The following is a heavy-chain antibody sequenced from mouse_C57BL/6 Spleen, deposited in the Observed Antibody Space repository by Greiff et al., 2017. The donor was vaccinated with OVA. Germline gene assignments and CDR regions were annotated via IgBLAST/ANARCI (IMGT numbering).Heavy chain of an antibody. Sequence: QVQLQQPGAELVMPGASVKLSCKASGYTFTSYWMHWVKQRPGQGLEWIGEIDPSDSYTNYNQKFKGKSTLTVDKSSSTAYVQLSSLTSKDAAIYYCARRKLKEGYYAMDYWGQGTSVTVSA. CDR2: IDPSDSYT. V-gene: IGHV1-69*01. CDR3: ARRKLKEGYYAMDY. J-gene: IGHJ4*01. CDR1: GYTFTSYW. D-gene: IGHD4-1*01.